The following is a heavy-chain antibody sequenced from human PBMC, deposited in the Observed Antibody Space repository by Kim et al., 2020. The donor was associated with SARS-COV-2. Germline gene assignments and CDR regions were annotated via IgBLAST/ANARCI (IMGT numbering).Heavy chain of an antibody. CDR3: ARDRRYYGSGSYSPTPYYYYGMDV. Sequence: GGSLRLSCAASGFTFSSYGMHWVRQAPGKGLEWVAVIWYDGSNKYYADSVKGRFTISRDNSKNTLYLQMNSLRAEDTAVYYCARDRRYYGSGSYSPTPYYYYGMDVWGQGTTVTVSS. CDR2: IWYDGSNK. J-gene: IGHJ6*02. D-gene: IGHD3-10*01. CDR1: GFTFSSYG. V-gene: IGHV3-33*01.